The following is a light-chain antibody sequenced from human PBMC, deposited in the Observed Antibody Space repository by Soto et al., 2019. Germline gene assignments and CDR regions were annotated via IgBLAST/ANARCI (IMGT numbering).Light chain of an antibody. Sequence: EILMTQSPATLSVSPGEGASLSCRVSQSVTTKLAWYQQRPGQPPRXLIYDASTRATGVPATFSGSGSGTEFTLTISSLQSEDFAVFYCQQYNQWPITFGQGTRLEIK. V-gene: IGKV3-15*01. J-gene: IGKJ5*01. CDR2: DAS. CDR1: QSVTTK. CDR3: QQYNQWPIT.